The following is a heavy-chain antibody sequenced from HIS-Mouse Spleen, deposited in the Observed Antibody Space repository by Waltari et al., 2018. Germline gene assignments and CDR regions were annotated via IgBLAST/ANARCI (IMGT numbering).Heavy chain of an antibody. CDR1: GFTFSNAW. CDR2: IKSKTEGGTT. V-gene: IGHV3-15*01. Sequence: EVQLVESGGGLVKPGGSLRLSCAASGFTFSNAWMSWVRQAPGKGRAWVGRIKSKTEGGTTDYAAPVKGRFTISRDDSKNTLYLQMNSLKTEDTAVYYCTTASLMVYAILLAEYFQHWGQGTLVTVSS. CDR3: TTASLMVYAILLAEYFQH. J-gene: IGHJ1*01. D-gene: IGHD2-8*01.